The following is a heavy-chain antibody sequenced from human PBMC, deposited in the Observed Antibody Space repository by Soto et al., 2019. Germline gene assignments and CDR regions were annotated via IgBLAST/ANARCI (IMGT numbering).Heavy chain of an antibody. Sequence: XETLSLTCTVSGCSISSYYWSWIRQPPGKGLDWIGYIYYSGSTNYNPSLKSRVTISVDTSKNQFSLKLSSVTAADTAVYYCARADSRGSGSFYYYYGMDVWGQGTTATVSS. CDR2: IYYSGST. V-gene: IGHV4-59*01. D-gene: IGHD3-10*01. CDR3: ARADSRGSGSFYYYYGMDV. J-gene: IGHJ6*02. CDR1: GCSISSYY.